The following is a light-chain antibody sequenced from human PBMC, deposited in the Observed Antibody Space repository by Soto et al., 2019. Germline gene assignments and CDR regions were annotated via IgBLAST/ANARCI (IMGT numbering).Light chain of an antibody. Sequence: ATRMTQSPSSLSASTGDRVTITCRASQGISSYLAWYQQKPGKAPKLLIYAASTLQSGVPSRFSGSGSGTDFTLTISCLQSEDFATYYCQQYYSYLMYTFGQGTKLEIK. CDR3: QQYYSYLMYT. CDR1: QGISSY. V-gene: IGKV1-8*01. J-gene: IGKJ2*01. CDR2: AAS.